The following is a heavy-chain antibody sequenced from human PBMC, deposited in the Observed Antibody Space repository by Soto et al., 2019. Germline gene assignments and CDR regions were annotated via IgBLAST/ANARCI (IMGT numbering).Heavy chain of an antibody. D-gene: IGHD1-26*01. CDR1: GYTFTSYD. CDR2: MNPNSGTT. CDR3: AREISGSYRFDY. J-gene: IGHJ4*02. Sequence: QVQLVQSGAEVKKPGASVKVSCKASGYTFTSYDINWVRQATGQGLEWMGWMNPNSGTTGYAQKFQGRGTMTRNTSTTTAYMELSSLRSEDTAVYYCAREISGSYRFDYGGQGTLVTVSS. V-gene: IGHV1-8*01.